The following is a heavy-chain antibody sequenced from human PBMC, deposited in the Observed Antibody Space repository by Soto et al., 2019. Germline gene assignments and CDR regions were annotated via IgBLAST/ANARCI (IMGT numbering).Heavy chain of an antibody. CDR2: IYSDGTT. CDR3: SRVGCSNSKCYTRGMDV. Sequence: SETLSLTCTVSGGSISGYYWSWVRQPAGKGLEWVGRIYSDGTTNYSPSLKSRVTMPLDTSKDQFPLHLNSVTAADTAVYYCSRVGCSNSKCYTRGMDVWGQGTTVTVSS. J-gene: IGHJ6*02. CDR1: GGSISGYY. D-gene: IGHD2-2*01. V-gene: IGHV4-4*07.